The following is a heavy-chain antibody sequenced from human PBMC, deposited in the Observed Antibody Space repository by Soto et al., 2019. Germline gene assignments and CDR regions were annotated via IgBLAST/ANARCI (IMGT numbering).Heavy chain of an antibody. V-gene: IGHV4-59*01. Sequence: SEILSLTCTVSGGSISSYYWTWIRQPPGRGLEWIGYMDYSGTTEYNPSLKSRVTISVDTSKKQFSLKLTSVTAADTAVYYCASRGGGFYYGMDVWGQGTTVTVSS. D-gene: IGHD3-10*01. CDR1: GGSISSYY. CDR3: ASRGGGFYYGMDV. CDR2: MDYSGTT. J-gene: IGHJ6*02.